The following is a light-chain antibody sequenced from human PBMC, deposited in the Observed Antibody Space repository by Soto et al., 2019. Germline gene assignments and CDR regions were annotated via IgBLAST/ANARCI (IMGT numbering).Light chain of an antibody. CDR2: WAS. J-gene: IGKJ1*01. CDR3: QQYYSTPTWT. Sequence: DIVMTQSXXXLAVSXGXXXXXXCKSXXSVLYSSNNKNYLAWYQQKPGQPPKLLIYWASTRESGVPDRFSGSGSGTDFTLTISSLQAEDVAVYYCQQYYSTPTWTFGQGTKVEIK. CDR1: XSVLYSSNNKNY. V-gene: IGKV4-1*01.